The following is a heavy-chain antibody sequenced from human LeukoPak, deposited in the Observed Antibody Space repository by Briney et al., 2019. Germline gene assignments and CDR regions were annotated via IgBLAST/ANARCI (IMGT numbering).Heavy chain of an antibody. V-gene: IGHV1-2*02. J-gene: IGHJ1*01. Sequence: GASVKVSCKASRYTFTGYYIHWVRQAPGQGPEWMGWINPNSGGTNYAQKFQGRVTMTRDTSINTAYMELSRLRSDDTAVYYCARAVAAAGTGAEYFQHWGQGTLVTVSS. D-gene: IGHD6-13*01. CDR2: INPNSGGT. CDR3: ARAVAAAGTGAEYFQH. CDR1: RYTFTGYY.